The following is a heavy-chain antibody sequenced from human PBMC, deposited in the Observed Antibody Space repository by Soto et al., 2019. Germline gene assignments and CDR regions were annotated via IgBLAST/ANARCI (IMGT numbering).Heavy chain of an antibody. CDR3: ARGYYDFWSGYYADYYYYGMDV. CDR2: IYYSGST. CDR1: GGSISSGGYY. J-gene: IGHJ6*02. D-gene: IGHD3-3*01. V-gene: IGHV4-31*03. Sequence: SETLSLTCTVSGGSISSGGYYWSWIRQHPGKGLEWIGYIYYSGSTYYNPSLKSRVTISLDTSKNQFSLKLSSVTAADTAVYYCARGYYDFWSGYYADYYYYGMDVWGQGTTVTVSS.